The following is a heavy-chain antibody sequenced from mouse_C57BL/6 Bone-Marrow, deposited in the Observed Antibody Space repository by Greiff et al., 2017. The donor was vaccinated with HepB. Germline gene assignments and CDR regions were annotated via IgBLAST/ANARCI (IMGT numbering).Heavy chain of an antibody. V-gene: IGHV2-2*01. CDR2: IWSGGST. CDR3: ASLITTVVGWYFDV. Sequence: VQLQQSGPGLVQPSQSLSITCTVSGFSLTSYGVHWVRQSPGKGLEWLGVIWSGGSTDYNAAFISRLSISKDNSKSQVFFKMNSLQADDTAIYYCASLITTVVGWYFDVWGTGTTVTDSS. D-gene: IGHD1-1*01. CDR1: GFSLTSYG. J-gene: IGHJ1*03.